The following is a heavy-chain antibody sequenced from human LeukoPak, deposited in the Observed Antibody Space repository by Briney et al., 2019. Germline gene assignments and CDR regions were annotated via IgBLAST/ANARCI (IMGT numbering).Heavy chain of an antibody. CDR2: ISAYNGNT. CDR1: GYTFTSYG. V-gene: IGHV1-18*01. J-gene: IGHJ5*02. CDR3: ARDYRYYDILTGYSYGWFDP. D-gene: IGHD3-9*01. Sequence: GASVKVSCKASGYTFTSYGISWVRQAPGQGLEWMGWISAYNGNTNYAQKLQGRVTMTTDTSTSTAYMELRSLRSDDTAVYYCARDYRYYDILTGYSYGWFDPWGQGTLVTVSS.